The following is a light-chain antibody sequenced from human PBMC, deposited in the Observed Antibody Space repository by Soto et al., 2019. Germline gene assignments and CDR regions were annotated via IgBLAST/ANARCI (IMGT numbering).Light chain of an antibody. CDR3: QQSYSTPIS. J-gene: IGKJ5*01. CDR1: QDISNY. V-gene: IGKV1-39*01. CDR2: TAS. Sequence: DIQMTQSPSSLSASVGDRVTITCQASQDISNYLNWYQQKPGKAPKLLMYTASNLQSGVPSRFSGSGSGTDFTLTISSLQPEDFATYYCQQSYSTPISFGQGTRLEIK.